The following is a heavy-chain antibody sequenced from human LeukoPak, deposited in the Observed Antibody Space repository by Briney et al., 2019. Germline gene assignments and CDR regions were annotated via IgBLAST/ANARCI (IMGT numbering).Heavy chain of an antibody. Sequence: GASVKVSCKASGYIFSSYGINWVRQAPGQGLEWMGWITAYNGNRNYAQKLQGRVTMTTDTSTSTAYMELRSLRSDDTAVYYCARSYYYDSSGYLTISNGMDVWGQGTTVTVSS. V-gene: IGHV1-18*01. CDR2: ITAYNGNR. J-gene: IGHJ6*02. CDR1: GYIFSSYG. D-gene: IGHD3-22*01. CDR3: ARSYYYDSSGYLTISNGMDV.